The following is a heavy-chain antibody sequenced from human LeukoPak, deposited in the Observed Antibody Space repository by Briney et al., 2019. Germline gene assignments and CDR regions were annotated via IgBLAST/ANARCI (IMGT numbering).Heavy chain of an antibody. CDR1: GGSISSYY. CDR2: IYTSGST. D-gene: IGHD6-6*01. CDR3: ARLSSSSSQFDY. J-gene: IGHJ4*02. V-gene: IGHV4-4*09. Sequence: SETLSLTCTVSGGSISSYYWSWIRQPPGKVLEWIGYIYTSGSTNYNPSLKSRVTISVDTSKNQFSLKLSSVTAADTAVYYCARLSSSSSQFDYWGQGTLVTVSS.